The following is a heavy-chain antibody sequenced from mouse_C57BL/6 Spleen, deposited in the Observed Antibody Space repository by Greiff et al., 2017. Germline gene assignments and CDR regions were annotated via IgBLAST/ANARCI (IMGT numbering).Heavy chain of an antibody. CDR2: IDPENGDT. J-gene: IGHJ3*01. Sequence: VQLQQSGAELVRPGASVKLSCTASGFNIKDDYMHWVKQRPEQGLEWIGWIDPENGDTEYASKFQGKATIPAATSSNTAYLQLSSLTSEDTAVYYCTLYYSNYFFAYWGQGTLVTVSA. CDR1: GFNIKDDY. V-gene: IGHV14-4*01. D-gene: IGHD2-5*01. CDR3: TLYYSNYFFAY.